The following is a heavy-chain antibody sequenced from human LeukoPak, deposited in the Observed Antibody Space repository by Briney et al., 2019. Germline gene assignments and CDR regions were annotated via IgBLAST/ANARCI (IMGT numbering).Heavy chain of an antibody. Sequence: ASVKVSCKASGYTFTSYGISWVRQAPGQGLEWMGWISAYNGNTNYAQKLQGRVTMTTDTSTSTAYMELRSLRSDDTAVYYCARDDYYGSGSYYRLYYYGMDVWGQGTTVTVSS. V-gene: IGHV1-18*01. CDR1: GYTFTSYG. J-gene: IGHJ6*02. CDR2: ISAYNGNT. CDR3: ARDDYYGSGSYYRLYYYGMDV. D-gene: IGHD3-10*01.